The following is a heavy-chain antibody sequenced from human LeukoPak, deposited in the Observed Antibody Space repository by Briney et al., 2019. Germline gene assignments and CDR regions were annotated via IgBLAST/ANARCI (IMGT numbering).Heavy chain of an antibody. D-gene: IGHD3-22*01. CDR2: IIPIFGTA. CDR1: GGTFSSYA. CDR3: AGGPYYYDSSGYYYRYYYYMDV. V-gene: IGHV1-69*13. J-gene: IGHJ6*03. Sequence: GASVKVSCKASGGTFSSYAISWVRRAPGQGLEWMGGIIPIFGTANYAQKFQGRVTITADESTSTAYMELSSLRSEDTAVYYCAGGPYYYDSSGYYYRYYYYMDVWGKGTTVTISS.